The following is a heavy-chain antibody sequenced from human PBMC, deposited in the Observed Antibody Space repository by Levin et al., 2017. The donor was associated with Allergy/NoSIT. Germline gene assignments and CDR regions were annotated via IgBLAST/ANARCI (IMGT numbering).Heavy chain of an antibody. J-gene: IGHJ6*02. Sequence: LPGGSLRLSCAASGFTFSSYGMHWVRQAPGKGLEWVAVISYDGSNKYYADSVKGRFTISRDNSKNTLYLQMNSLRAEDTAVYYCAKDRRPRNYYGSGSYDYGMDVWGQGTTVTVSS. CDR3: AKDRRPRNYYGSGSYDYGMDV. D-gene: IGHD3-10*01. V-gene: IGHV3-30*18. CDR1: GFTFSSYG. CDR2: ISYDGSNK.